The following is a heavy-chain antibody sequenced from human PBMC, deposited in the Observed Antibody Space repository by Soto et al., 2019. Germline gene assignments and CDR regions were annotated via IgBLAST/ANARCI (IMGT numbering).Heavy chain of an antibody. D-gene: IGHD6-6*01. Sequence: XGTLSLTCTVSGGSISSYYWSWIRQPAGKGLEWIGRIYTSGSTNYNPSLKSRVTMSVDTSKNQFSLKLSSVTAADTAVYYCARTQAYSSSPADNYYYYGMDVWGQGTTVTVSS. J-gene: IGHJ6*02. CDR2: IYTSGST. CDR3: ARTQAYSSSPADNYYYYGMDV. CDR1: GGSISSYY. V-gene: IGHV4-4*07.